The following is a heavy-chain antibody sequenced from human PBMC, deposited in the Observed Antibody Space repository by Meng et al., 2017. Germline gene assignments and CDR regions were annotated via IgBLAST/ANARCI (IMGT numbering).Heavy chain of an antibody. Sequence: GGSLRLSCAASGFTFSSYAMHWVRQAPGKGLEWVAVISYDGSNKYYADSVKGRFTISRDNSKNTLYLQMNSLRAEDTAVYYCAREFYGSGSYSGGFDYWGQATLVTVSS. CDR1: GFTFSSYA. V-gene: IGHV3-30*04. CDR2: ISYDGSNK. D-gene: IGHD3-10*01. J-gene: IGHJ4*02. CDR3: AREFYGSGSYSGGFDY.